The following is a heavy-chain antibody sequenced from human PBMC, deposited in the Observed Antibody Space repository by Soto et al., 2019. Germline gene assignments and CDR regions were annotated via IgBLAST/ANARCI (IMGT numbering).Heavy chain of an antibody. CDR2: ISSDSSTI. V-gene: IGHV3-48*01. D-gene: IGHD4-17*01. CDR3: ARDYYGDYFTDY. CDR1: GFTFSSYS. J-gene: IGHJ4*02. Sequence: EVQLVESGGGLVQPGGSLRLSCAASGFTFSSYSMNLVRQAPGKGLEWISYISSDSSTIYYADSVKGRFTISRDHATNSLYLQMSSLTAADTAVYYCARDYYGDYFTDYWGQGTLVTVPS.